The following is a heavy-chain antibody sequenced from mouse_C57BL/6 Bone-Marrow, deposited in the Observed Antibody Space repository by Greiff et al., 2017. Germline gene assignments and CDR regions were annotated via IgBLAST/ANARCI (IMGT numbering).Heavy chain of an antibody. D-gene: IGHD2-4*01. CDR2: INPYNGGT. J-gene: IGHJ4*01. CDR1: GYTFTDYY. Sequence: EVQLQQSGPVLVKPGASVKMSCKASGYTFTDYYMNWVKQSHGKSLEWIGVINPYNGGTSYNQKFKGKATLTVDKSSSTAYMELNSLTSEDSAVYYCARYDYEFYAMDYWGQGTSVTVSS. V-gene: IGHV1-19*01. CDR3: ARYDYEFYAMDY.